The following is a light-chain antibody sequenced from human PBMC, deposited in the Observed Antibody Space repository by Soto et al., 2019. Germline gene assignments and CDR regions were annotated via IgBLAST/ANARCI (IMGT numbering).Light chain of an antibody. CDR3: SSPKV. V-gene: IGLV2-8*01. CDR1: SSDVGGYNY. Sequence: QSVLTQPPSASGSPGQSVTISCTGTSSDVGGYNYVSWYQQHPGKAPKLMIYEVSKRPSGVPDRFSVSKSGNTASLTVSGLQAEDEADYYCSSPKVFGTGTKVTVL. J-gene: IGLJ1*01. CDR2: EVS.